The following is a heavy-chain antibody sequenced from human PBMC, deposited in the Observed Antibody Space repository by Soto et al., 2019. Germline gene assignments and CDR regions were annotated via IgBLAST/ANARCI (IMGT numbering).Heavy chain of an antibody. CDR2: IYYSGST. J-gene: IGHJ6*02. D-gene: IGHD3-22*01. V-gene: IGHV4-30-4*01. CDR3: ARDLDSSGFYYYYGMDV. CDR1: GGSISSGDYY. Sequence: SETLSLTCTVSGGSISSGDYYWSWIRQPPGKCLEWIGYIYYSGSTYYNPSLKSRVTISVDTSKNQFSLKLSSVTAADTAVYYCARDLDSSGFYYYYGMDVWGQGTTVTVSS.